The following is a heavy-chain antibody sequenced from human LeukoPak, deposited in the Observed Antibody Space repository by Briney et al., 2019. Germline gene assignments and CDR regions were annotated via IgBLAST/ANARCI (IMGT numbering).Heavy chain of an antibody. Sequence: SETLSLTCTVSGGSISGYYWSWIRQPPGKGLEWIGNIYSSGSTNYNPSLKSRVTISVDTSKNQFSLRLTSVTAADTAVYYCARASVLLSADFWGQGTLVTVSS. CDR3: ARASVLLSADF. D-gene: IGHD3-10*01. V-gene: IGHV4-59*01. J-gene: IGHJ4*02. CDR1: GGSISGYY. CDR2: IYSSGST.